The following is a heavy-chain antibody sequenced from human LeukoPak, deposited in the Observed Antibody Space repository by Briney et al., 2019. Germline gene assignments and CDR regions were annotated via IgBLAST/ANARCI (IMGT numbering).Heavy chain of an antibody. CDR1: GFTFSSYS. J-gene: IGHJ4*02. CDR2: ISSSSTYI. Sequence: PGGSLRLSCAASGFTFSSYSMNWIRQAPGKGLEWISSISSSSTYIYYADSVKGRFTISRDNAKNSLYLQMNSLRAEDTAVYYCARGGREYRGYHSRAPTYFDYWGQGTLVTVSS. V-gene: IGHV3-21*01. CDR3: ARGGREYRGYHSRAPTYFDY. D-gene: IGHD5-12*01.